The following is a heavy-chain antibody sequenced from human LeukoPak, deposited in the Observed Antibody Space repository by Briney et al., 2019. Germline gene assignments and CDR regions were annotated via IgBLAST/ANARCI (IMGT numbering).Heavy chain of an antibody. D-gene: IGHD3-22*01. CDR1: GFTFSSYG. V-gene: IGHV3-30*18. CDR3: AKDLEVYDSSGLIDY. CDR2: ISYDGSNK. Sequence: GSLRLSCAASGFTFSSYGMHWVRQAPGKGLEWVAVISYDGSNKYYADSVKGRFTISRDNSKNTLYLQMNSLRAEDTAVYYCAKDLEVYDSSGLIDYWGQGTLVTVSS. J-gene: IGHJ4*02.